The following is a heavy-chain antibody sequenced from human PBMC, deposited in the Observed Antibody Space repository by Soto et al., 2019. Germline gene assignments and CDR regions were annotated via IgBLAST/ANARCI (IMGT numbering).Heavy chain of an antibody. Sequence: CKGSGYSFTSYWISWVRQMPGKGLEWMGRIDPSDSYTNYSPSFQGHVTISADKSISTAYLQWSSLKASDTAMYYCAKLPRGQHNWFDPWGQGTLVTVSS. J-gene: IGHJ5*02. V-gene: IGHV5-10-1*01. D-gene: IGHD2-15*01. CDR1: GYSFTSYW. CDR2: IDPSDSYT. CDR3: AKLPRGQHNWFDP.